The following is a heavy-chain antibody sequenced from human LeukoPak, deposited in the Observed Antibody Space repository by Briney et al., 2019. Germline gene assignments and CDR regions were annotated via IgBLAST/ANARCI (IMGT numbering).Heavy chain of an antibody. V-gene: IGHV3-48*02. CDR2: ISGSSTTI. Sequence: GGSLRLSCAASGFTFRSYTMTWVRQAPGKGLEWVSYISGSSTTIYYADSVKGRFTISRDNAKNSLYLQMNSLRDEDTAVYYCARDVLSYGDSGVDYWGQGTLVTVSS. J-gene: IGHJ4*02. CDR3: ARDVLSYGDSGVDY. D-gene: IGHD2-2*01. CDR1: GFTFRSYT.